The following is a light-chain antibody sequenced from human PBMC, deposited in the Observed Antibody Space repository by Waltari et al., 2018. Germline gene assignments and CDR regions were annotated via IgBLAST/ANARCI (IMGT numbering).Light chain of an antibody. Sequence: QLVLTQPPSASASPGASVKLTCTLNSGHTRYAIAWHQQQPEKGPRFLMKLDSDGSHTKGDGIPDRFSGSSSGAERYLILSSLQSEDEADYYCQSWDTGINVFGGGTKLTVL. CDR3: QSWDTGINV. CDR2: LDSDGSH. CDR1: SGHTRYA. V-gene: IGLV4-69*01. J-gene: IGLJ2*01.